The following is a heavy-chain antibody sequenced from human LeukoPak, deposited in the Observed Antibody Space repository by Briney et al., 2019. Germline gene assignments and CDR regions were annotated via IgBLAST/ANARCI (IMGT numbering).Heavy chain of an antibody. J-gene: IGHJ4*02. CDR2: IIPIFGTA. V-gene: IGHV1-69*01. Sequence: SVRVSCKASGGTFSGYAISWVRQAPGQGLEWMGGIIPIFGTANYAQKFQGRVTITADESTSTAYMELSSLRSEDTAVYYCARDREHVEMAVGGYFDYWGQGTLVTVSS. D-gene: IGHD5-24*01. CDR1: GGTFSGYA. CDR3: ARDREHVEMAVGGYFDY.